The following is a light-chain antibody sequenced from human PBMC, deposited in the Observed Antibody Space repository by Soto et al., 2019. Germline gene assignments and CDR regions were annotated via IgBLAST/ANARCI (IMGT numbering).Light chain of an antibody. V-gene: IGKV1-6*01. CDR1: RDVGSD. J-gene: IGKJ1*01. CDR2: AAS. CDR3: LQDYGDSWT. Sequence: QMTQSPSSLSASVGEKIIITCRASRDVGSDVSWYQQKPGQAPKLLIYAASNLYTGVPSRFSGSRSGTEFTLTISSLQPEDFASYYCLQDYGDSWTFGQGTKVDNK.